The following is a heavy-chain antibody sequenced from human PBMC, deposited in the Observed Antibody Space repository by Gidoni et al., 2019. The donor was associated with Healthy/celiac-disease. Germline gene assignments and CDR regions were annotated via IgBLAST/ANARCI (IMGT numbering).Heavy chain of an antibody. Sequence: EVQLLESGGGLVQPGGSLRLSCAASGFTFSSYAMRWVRQAPGKGLEWVSAISGSGGSTYYADSVKGRFTISRDNSKNTLYLQMNSLRAEDTAVYYCAKEALEMATILDYFDYWGQGTLVTVSS. CDR1: GFTFSSYA. D-gene: IGHD5-12*01. V-gene: IGHV3-23*01. CDR2: ISGSGGST. CDR3: AKEALEMATILDYFDY. J-gene: IGHJ4*02.